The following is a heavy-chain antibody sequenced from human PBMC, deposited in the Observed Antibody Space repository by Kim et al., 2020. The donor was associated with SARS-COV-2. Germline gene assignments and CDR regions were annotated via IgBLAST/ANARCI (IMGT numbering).Heavy chain of an antibody. Sequence: GGSLRLSCAASGFTFSSYDMHWVRQATGKGLEWVSAIGTAGDTYYPGSVKGRFTISRENAKNSLYLQTNSLRAGDTAVYYCARGVWGYTEGYFDLWGRGTLVPVSS. D-gene: IGHD5-12*01. CDR2: IGTAGDT. CDR1: GFTFSSYD. J-gene: IGHJ2*01. V-gene: IGHV3-13*04. CDR3: ARGVWGYTEGYFDL.